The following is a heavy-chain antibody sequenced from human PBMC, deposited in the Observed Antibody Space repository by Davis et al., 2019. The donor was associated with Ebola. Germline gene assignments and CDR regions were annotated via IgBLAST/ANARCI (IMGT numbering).Heavy chain of an antibody. D-gene: IGHD4-17*01. J-gene: IGHJ6*02. Sequence: SETLSLTCAVYGGSFSGYYWSWIRQPPGKGLEWIGEINHSGSTNYNPSLKSRVTISVDTSKNQFSLKLSSVTAADTAVYYCATLKGSGDYFLLYYYYGMDVWGQGTTVTVSS. CDR3: ATLKGSGDYFLLYYYYGMDV. CDR1: GGSFSGYY. V-gene: IGHV4-34*01. CDR2: INHSGST.